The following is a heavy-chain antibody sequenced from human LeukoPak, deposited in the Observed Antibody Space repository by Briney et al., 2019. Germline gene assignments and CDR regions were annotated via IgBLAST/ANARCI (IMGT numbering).Heavy chain of an antibody. V-gene: IGHV1-24*01. CDR3: ATGPGNYYGMDV. CDR2: FDPEDGET. CDR1: GYTLTELS. J-gene: IGHJ6*02. Sequence: ASVKVSCKVSGYTLTELSMHWVRQAPGKGLEWMGGFDPEDGETIYAQKFQGRVTMTEDTSTDTAYMKLSSLRSEDTAVYYCATGPGNYYGMDVWGQGTTATVSS.